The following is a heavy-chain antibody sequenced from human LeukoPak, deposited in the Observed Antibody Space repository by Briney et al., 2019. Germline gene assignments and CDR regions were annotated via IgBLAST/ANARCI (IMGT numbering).Heavy chain of an antibody. CDR3: ANKRSDETKQHHHGSGSYFNPWYYGMDV. CDR1: GGSFDNYA. V-gene: IGHV1-69*13. Sequence: SVKVSCKASGGSFDNYAFSWVRQAPGQGLEWMGGIIPMFGTPHYAEKFQGRATITADESTSTAYMELSSLRSEDTAVYCCANKRSDETKQHHHGSGSYFNPWYYGMDVWGQGTKVSVSS. J-gene: IGHJ6*02. CDR2: IIPMFGTP. D-gene: IGHD3-10*01.